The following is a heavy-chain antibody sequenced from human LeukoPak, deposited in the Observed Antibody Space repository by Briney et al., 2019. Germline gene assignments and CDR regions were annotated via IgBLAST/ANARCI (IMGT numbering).Heavy chain of an antibody. D-gene: IGHD6-13*01. Sequence: GGSLRLSCAASGFTFSSYGMHWVRQAPGKGLEWGAVISYDGSNKYYADSVKGRFTISRDNSKNTLYLQMNSLRAEDTAVYYCAKDRVAAAGTGGNWFDPWGQGTLVTVSS. V-gene: IGHV3-30*18. CDR1: GFTFSSYG. CDR3: AKDRVAAAGTGGNWFDP. J-gene: IGHJ5*02. CDR2: ISYDGSNK.